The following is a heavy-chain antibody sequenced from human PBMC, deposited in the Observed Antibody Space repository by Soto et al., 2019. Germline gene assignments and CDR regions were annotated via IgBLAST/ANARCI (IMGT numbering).Heavy chain of an antibody. CDR2: TRNKANSYTT. V-gene: IGHV3-72*01. CDR1: GFTFSDHY. D-gene: IGHD1-20*01. CDR3: ARSGITGTWGLGMDV. J-gene: IGHJ6*02. Sequence: PGGSLRLSCAASGFTFSDHYMDWVRQAPGKGLEWVGRTRNKANSYTTEYAASVKGRFTISRDDSKNSLYLQMNSLKTEDTAVYYCARSGITGTWGLGMDVWGQGTTVTVSS.